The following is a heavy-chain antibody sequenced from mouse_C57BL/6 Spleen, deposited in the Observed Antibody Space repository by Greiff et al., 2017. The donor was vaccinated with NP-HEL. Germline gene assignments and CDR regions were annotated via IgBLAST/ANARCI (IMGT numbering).Heavy chain of an antibody. CDR1: GFTFSSYA. V-gene: IGHV5-4*01. CDR2: ISDGGSYT. CDR3: ARQDYDEGGFDY. Sequence: EVQRVESGGGLVKPGGSLKLSCAASGFTFSSYAMSWVRQTPEKRLEWVATISDGGSYTYYPDNVKGRFTISRDNAKNNLYLQMSHLKSEDTAMYYDARQDYDEGGFDYWGQGTTLTVSS. J-gene: IGHJ2*01. D-gene: IGHD2-4*01.